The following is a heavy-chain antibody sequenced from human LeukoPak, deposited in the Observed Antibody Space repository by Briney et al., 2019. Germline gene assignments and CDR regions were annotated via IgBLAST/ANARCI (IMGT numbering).Heavy chain of an antibody. J-gene: IGHJ6*03. CDR2: IIPILGIA. V-gene: IGHV1-69*04. CDR1: GGTFSSYT. D-gene: IGHD3-9*01. Sequence: SVKVSCKASGGTFSSYTISWVRQAPGQGLEWMGRIIPILGIANYAQKFQGRVTITADKSTSTAYMELSSLRSEDTAVYYCPRDTNYDILTGYYGTMDVWGKGTTVTVSS. CDR3: PRDTNYDILTGYYGTMDV.